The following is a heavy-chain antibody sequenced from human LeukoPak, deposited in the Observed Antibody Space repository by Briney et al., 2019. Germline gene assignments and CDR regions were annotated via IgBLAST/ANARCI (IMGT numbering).Heavy chain of an antibody. V-gene: IGHV1-46*01. CDR2: INPNGDST. D-gene: IGHD1-26*01. J-gene: IGHJ3*02. CDR3: ATEGGSYTGGWLDAFDI. Sequence: GASVKVSCKASGYTFITYYMNWVRQAPGQGLEWMGTINPNGDSTTYAQKFQGRVTMTEDTSTDTAYMELSSLRSEDTAVYYCATEGGSYTGGWLDAFDIWGQGTMVTVSS. CDR1: GYTFITYY.